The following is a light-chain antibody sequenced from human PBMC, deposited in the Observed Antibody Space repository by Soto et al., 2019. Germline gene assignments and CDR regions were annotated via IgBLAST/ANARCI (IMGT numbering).Light chain of an antibody. Sequence: QSVLTQPRSVSGSPGQSVSISCTGTSSDVGRYNYVSWYQQHPGKAPKLMIYDVSERPSGVPDRLSGSKSGNTASLTITGLQGEDEADYYCCSFGGSYTGVFGTGTKVTVL. CDR3: CSFGGSYTGV. V-gene: IGLV2-11*01. CDR1: SSDVGRYNY. J-gene: IGLJ1*01. CDR2: DVS.